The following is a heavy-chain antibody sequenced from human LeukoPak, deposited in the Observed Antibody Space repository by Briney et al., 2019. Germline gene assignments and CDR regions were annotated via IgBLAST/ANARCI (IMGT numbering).Heavy chain of an antibody. D-gene: IGHD6-19*01. CDR3: ARHGWHSWYFDL. Sequence: SETLSLTCVVYGGSFSGYSWSWIRQPPGKGLEWIGEINQRRSIKYNPSLESRVTISVDTSKNQFSLKLSSVTAAGTAVFYCARHGWHSWYFDLWGRGTLVTVSS. V-gene: IGHV4-34*01. CDR1: GGSFSGYS. J-gene: IGHJ2*01. CDR2: INQRRSI.